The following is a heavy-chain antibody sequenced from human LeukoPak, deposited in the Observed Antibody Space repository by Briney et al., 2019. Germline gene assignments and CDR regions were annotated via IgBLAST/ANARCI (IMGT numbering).Heavy chain of an antibody. Sequence: SETLSLTCTISGGSISSYYWSWIRQPPGKGLEWIGYIYYSGNTNYNPSLKSRVTISVDTSKNHFSLKLSSVFSLKLSSVTAADTAVYYCARTREDSSGYYGDYYYYMDVWGKGTTVTVSS. CDR3: ARTREDSSGYYGDYYYYMDV. CDR1: GGSISSYY. V-gene: IGHV4-59*01. CDR2: IYYSGNT. D-gene: IGHD3-22*01. J-gene: IGHJ6*03.